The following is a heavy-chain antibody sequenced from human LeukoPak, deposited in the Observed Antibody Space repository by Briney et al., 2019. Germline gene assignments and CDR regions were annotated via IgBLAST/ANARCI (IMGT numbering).Heavy chain of an antibody. D-gene: IGHD1-26*01. J-gene: IGHJ4*02. CDR2: ISWNSGSI. Sequence: GGSLRLSCAASGFTFDDYAMHWVRQAPGKGLEWVSGISWNSGSIGYADSVKGRFTISRDNAKNSLYLQMNSLRAEDTAVYYCARTLVGATRPYYFDYWGQGTLVTVSS. CDR1: GFTFDDYA. V-gene: IGHV3-9*01. CDR3: ARTLVGATRPYYFDY.